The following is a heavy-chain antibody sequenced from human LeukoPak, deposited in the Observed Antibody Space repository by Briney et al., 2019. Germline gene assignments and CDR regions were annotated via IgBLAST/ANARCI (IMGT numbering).Heavy chain of an antibody. CDR1: GFTFSSYA. D-gene: IGHD3-22*01. CDR2: ISGSGGST. J-gene: IGHJ4*02. Sequence: GGSLRLSCAASGFTFSSYAMSWVRQALGKGLEWVSAISGSGGSTYYADSVKGRFTISRDNSKNTLYLQMNSLRAEDTAVYYRAKVLEYTTLDSSGYYSGFDYWGQGTLVTVSS. V-gene: IGHV3-23*01. CDR3: AKVLEYTTLDSSGYYSGFDY.